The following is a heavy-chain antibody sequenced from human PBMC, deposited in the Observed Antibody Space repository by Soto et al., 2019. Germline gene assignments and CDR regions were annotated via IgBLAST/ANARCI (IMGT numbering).Heavy chain of an antibody. J-gene: IGHJ1*01. D-gene: IGHD1-26*01. CDR3: ARDPSDLWEPDQYFQD. CDR2: INSRSSYI. CDR1: VFTFSSYI. Sequence: WVSLLLSCVSSVFTFSSYIMTWVRQAPGKGLERVSSINSRSSYIYYAGSVKGRSTISRDNAKNSLYLQINSLRGEDTAVYYCARDPSDLWEPDQYFQDWGQGTRVTVSS. V-gene: IGHV3-21*01.